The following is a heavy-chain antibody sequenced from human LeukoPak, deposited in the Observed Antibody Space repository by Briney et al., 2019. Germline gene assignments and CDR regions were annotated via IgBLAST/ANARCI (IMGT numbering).Heavy chain of an antibody. V-gene: IGHV3-66*02. CDR2: IYSGGST. Sequence: GSLRLPCAASGFTVSSNYMSWVRQAPGKGLEWVSVIYSGGSTYYADSVKGRFTISRDNSKNTLYLQMNSLRAGDTAVYYCARDPYSSSLYFDYWGQGTLVTVSS. J-gene: IGHJ4*02. D-gene: IGHD6-6*01. CDR3: ARDPYSSSLYFDY. CDR1: GFTVSSNY.